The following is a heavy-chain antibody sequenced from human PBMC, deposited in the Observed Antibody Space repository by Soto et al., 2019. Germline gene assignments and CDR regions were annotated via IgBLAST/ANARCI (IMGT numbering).Heavy chain of an antibody. D-gene: IGHD1-26*01. CDR3: ARVSQWEYYFDY. CDR1: GFTFSSYS. Sequence: GGSLRLSCAASGFTFSSYSMNWVRQAPGKGLEWVSSISSSSSYIYYADSVKGRFTISRDNAKNSLYLQMNSLRAEDTAVYYCARVSQWEYYFDYWGQGTLVTVSS. CDR2: ISSSSSYI. V-gene: IGHV3-21*01. J-gene: IGHJ4*02.